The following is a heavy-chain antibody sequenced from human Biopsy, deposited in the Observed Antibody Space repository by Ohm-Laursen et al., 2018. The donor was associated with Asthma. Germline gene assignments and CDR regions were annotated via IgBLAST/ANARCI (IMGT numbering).Heavy chain of an antibody. V-gene: IGHV4-39*01. CDR1: GGSMSSSSYY. J-gene: IGHJ4*02. Sequence: GTLSLTCTVSGGSMSSSSYYWGWIRQPPGKGLEWMGSISYTGSAYPNPSLKSRVTISEDTSKNHFSLKLSSVTAADTAVYYCARHWDWGSFFDYWGQGTPVTVSS. CDR3: ARHWDWGSFFDY. D-gene: IGHD7-27*01. CDR2: ISYTGSA.